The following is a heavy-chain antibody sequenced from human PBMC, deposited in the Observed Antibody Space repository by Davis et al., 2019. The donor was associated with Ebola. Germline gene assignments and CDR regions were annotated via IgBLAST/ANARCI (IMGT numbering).Heavy chain of an antibody. CDR3: ARHPGQSPFDV. CDR2: IYPGDSDT. Sequence: GESLKISCKGSGYSFTSYWIGWVRQMPGKGLEWMGIIYPGDSDTRYSPSFQGQVTISADKSTNTAYLQWNNLKVSDTAVYYCARHPGQSPFDVWGQGTRVTISS. CDR1: GYSFTSYW. V-gene: IGHV5-51*01. J-gene: IGHJ3*01.